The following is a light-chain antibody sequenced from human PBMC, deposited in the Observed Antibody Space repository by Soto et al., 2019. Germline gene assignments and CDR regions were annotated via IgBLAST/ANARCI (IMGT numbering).Light chain of an antibody. CDR2: GAS. CDR1: QSVSSN. CDR3: QQYNNWPRT. V-gene: IGKV3-15*01. J-gene: IGKJ1*01. Sequence: EIVITQSPATLSVSPGERATPSCRANQSVSSNLAWYQQKPGQAPRLLIYGASTRATGIPARFSGSGSGTEFTLTISSLQSEDFAVYYCQQYNNWPRTFGQGTKVDIK.